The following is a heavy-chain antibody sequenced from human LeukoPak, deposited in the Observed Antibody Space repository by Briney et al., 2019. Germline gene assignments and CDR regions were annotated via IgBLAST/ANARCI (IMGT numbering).Heavy chain of an antibody. V-gene: IGHV1-2*06. CDR3: ARIGEVGYYDSSGRGDAFDI. CDR1: GYTFTGYY. Sequence: ASVKVSCKASGYTFTGYYMHWVRQAPGQGLEWMGRINPNSGGTNYAQKFQGRVTMTRDTSISTAYMELSRLRSGDTAVYYCARIGEVGYYDSSGRGDAFDIWGQGTMVTVSS. CDR2: INPNSGGT. J-gene: IGHJ3*02. D-gene: IGHD3-22*01.